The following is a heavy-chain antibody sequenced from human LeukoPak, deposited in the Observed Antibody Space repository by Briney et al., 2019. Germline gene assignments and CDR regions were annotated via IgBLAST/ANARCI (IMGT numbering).Heavy chain of an antibody. D-gene: IGHD4-11*01. Sequence: GGSLRLSCAASGFTLSNHWMTWVRQAPGKGLECVAIIKQDGSEKYYVDSAKGRFTISRDNAKNSLYLQMNSLRAEDTAVYYCARDDDYSNCEFDYWGQGTLVTVSS. CDR2: IKQDGSEK. J-gene: IGHJ4*02. V-gene: IGHV3-7*01. CDR1: GFTLSNHW. CDR3: ARDDDYSNCEFDY.